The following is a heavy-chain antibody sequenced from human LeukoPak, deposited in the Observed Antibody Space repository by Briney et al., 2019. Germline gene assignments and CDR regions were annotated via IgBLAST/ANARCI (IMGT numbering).Heavy chain of an antibody. Sequence: ASVKVSCKASGYTFTNYDINWVRQATGQGLEWMGWMNPNSANTGYAQKFQGRVAMTRNTSISTAYMELSSPKSEDTAVYYCARSYSSGWYDLDYWGQGTLVTVSS. V-gene: IGHV1-8*01. CDR2: MNPNSANT. D-gene: IGHD6-19*01. CDR3: ARSYSSGWYDLDY. CDR1: GYTFTNYD. J-gene: IGHJ4*02.